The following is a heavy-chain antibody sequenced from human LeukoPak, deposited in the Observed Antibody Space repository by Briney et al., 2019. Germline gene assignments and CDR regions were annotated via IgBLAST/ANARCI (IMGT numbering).Heavy chain of an antibody. J-gene: IGHJ5*02. CDR2: IYYSGST. D-gene: IGHD3-22*01. Sequence: SETLSLTCTVSGGSISSGDYYWSWIRQPPGKGLEWIGYIYYSGSTYYNPSLKSRVTISVDTSKNQFSLKLSSVTAADTAVYYCARGLYYYDSSGRSRFDPWGQGTLVTVSS. CDR3: ARGLYYYDSSGRSRFDP. V-gene: IGHV4-30-4*08. CDR1: GGSISSGDYY.